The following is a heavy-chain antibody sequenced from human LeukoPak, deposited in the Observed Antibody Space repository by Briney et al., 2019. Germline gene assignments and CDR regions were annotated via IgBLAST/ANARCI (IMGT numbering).Heavy chain of an antibody. CDR2: INTYNANT. Sequence: ASVKVSCKASGYIFTDYYMHWVRQAPGQELGWMGWINTYNANTNYAQKVQGRITLTRDTSTSTAYMELRSLRFDDTAVYYCARGGGAAFDIWGQGTMVTVSS. V-gene: IGHV1/OR15-2*02. CDR3: ARGGGAAFDI. D-gene: IGHD3-10*01. CDR1: GYIFTDYY. J-gene: IGHJ3*02.